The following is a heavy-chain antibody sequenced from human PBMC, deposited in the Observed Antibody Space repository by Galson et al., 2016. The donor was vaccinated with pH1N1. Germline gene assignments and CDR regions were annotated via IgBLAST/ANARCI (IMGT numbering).Heavy chain of an antibody. Sequence: PALVKPTQTLTLTCTFSGFLLSTSGMCVSWIRQPPGKALEWLALIDWDDDKYYSTSLKTRLTISKDTSKSQVVLTMTNMDPVDTATYYCARLDYGDYSGYFEYWGQGTLVTVSS. CDR1: GFLLSTSGMC. V-gene: IGHV2-70*01. J-gene: IGHJ4*02. D-gene: IGHD4-17*01. CDR2: IDWDDDK. CDR3: ARLDYGDYSGYFEY.